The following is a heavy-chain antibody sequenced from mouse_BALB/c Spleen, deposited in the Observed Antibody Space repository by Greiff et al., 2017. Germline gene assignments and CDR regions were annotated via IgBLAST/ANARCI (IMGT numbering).Heavy chain of an antibody. D-gene: IGHD2-10*02. CDR2: IYPGDGDT. V-gene: IGHV1-80*01. J-gene: IGHJ3*01. Sequence: VKLMESGAELVRPGSSVKISCKASGYAFSSYWMNWVKQRPGQGLEWIGQIYPGDGDTNYNGKFKGKATLTADKSSSTAYMQLSSLTSEDSAVYFCARRGYGNYLAWFAYWGQGTLVTVSA. CDR1: GYAFSSYW. CDR3: ARRGYGNYLAWFAY.